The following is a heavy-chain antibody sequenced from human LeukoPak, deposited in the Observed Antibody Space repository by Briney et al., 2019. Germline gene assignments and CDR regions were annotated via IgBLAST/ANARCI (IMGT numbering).Heavy chain of an antibody. CDR1: GFSFSTSD. D-gene: IGHD2-21*02. Sequence: PGGSLRLSCTAASGFSFSTSDMNWVRQAPGKGLEWISYIRSSGDLMYYAESVEGRFSISTDNAKDTLYLEMKSLRVEDTAVYYCARELPREVTLDSWGQGTLVTV. CDR3: ARELPREVTLDS. CDR2: IRSSGDLM. J-gene: IGHJ5*01. V-gene: IGHV3-48*03.